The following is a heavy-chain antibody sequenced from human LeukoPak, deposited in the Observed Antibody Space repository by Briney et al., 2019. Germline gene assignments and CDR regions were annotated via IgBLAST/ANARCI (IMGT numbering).Heavy chain of an antibody. CDR3: ARGLGFDWFDY. CDR2: INPSGGST. J-gene: IGHJ4*02. CDR1: GYTFTSYY. D-gene: IGHD3-9*01. Sequence: ASVKVSCKASGYTFTSYYMHWVRQAPGQGLEWMGIINPSGGSTSYAQKFQGRVTMTEDTSTDTAYMELSSLRSEDTAVYYCARGLGFDWFDYWGQGTLVTVSS. V-gene: IGHV1-46*01.